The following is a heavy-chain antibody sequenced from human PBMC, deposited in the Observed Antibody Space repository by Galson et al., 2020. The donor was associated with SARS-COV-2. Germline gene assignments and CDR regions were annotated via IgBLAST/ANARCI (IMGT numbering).Heavy chain of an antibody. Sequence: GESLKIYCAASGFTFSSHAMHWVRQAPGTGLEWVAQIFFDGSDKYYGDSVKGRFTISRDSSKNTVYLQMNNLRADDTAVYYCARDGQTSSGWAFDYWGQGTLVTVSS. D-gene: IGHD6-19*01. CDR1: GFTFSSHA. CDR2: IFFDGSDK. J-gene: IGHJ4*02. CDR3: ARDGQTSSGWAFDY. V-gene: IGHV3-33*01.